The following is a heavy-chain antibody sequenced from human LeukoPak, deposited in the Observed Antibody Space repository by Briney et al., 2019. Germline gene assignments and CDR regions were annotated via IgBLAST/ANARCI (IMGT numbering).Heavy chain of an antibody. J-gene: IGHJ4*02. V-gene: IGHV3-30*01. CDR1: GFIFSNYP. D-gene: IGHD3-10*01. CDR2: IAYDGTVT. Sequence: GTSLRLSCGASGFIFSNYPMHWVRQAPGKGLEWVAVIAYDGTVTYYLDSVKGRFTISRDDSKNTLYLQMNNLRSEDTAVYYCARDPVRGAPDYLDYWGQGTLVTVSS. CDR3: ARDPVRGAPDYLDY.